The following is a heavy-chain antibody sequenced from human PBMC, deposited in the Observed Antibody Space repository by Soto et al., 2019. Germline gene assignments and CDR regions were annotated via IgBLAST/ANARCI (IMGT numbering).Heavy chain of an antibody. J-gene: IGHJ4*02. CDR1: GGSFSGYY. Sequence: VYGGSFSGYYWSWIRQPPGKGLEWIGEINHSGSTNYNPSLKSRVTISVDTSKNQFSLKLSSVTAADTAVYYCARAGVVPFTGSDYWGQATLVSVSS. D-gene: IGHD2-2*01. V-gene: IGHV4-34*01. CDR3: ARAGVVPFTGSDY. CDR2: INHSGST.